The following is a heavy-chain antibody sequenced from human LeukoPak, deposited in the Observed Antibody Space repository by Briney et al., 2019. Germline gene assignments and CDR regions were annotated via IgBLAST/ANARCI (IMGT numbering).Heavy chain of an antibody. J-gene: IGHJ3*02. CDR1: GGSVSSYC. V-gene: IGHV4-4*09. D-gene: IGHD6-6*01. Sequence: PSETLSLTCTVSGGSVSSYCWSWVRQSPGKGLEWIGYIFTSGRTDYNPSLKSRVTMSVDTSKNQVSMELRFLTAADTAVYYCAKAQIATLYGFDIWGQGTMVTVSS. CDR3: AKAQIATLYGFDI. CDR2: IFTSGRT.